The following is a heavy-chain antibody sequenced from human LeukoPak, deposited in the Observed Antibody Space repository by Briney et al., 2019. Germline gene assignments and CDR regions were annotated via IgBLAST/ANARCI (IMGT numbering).Heavy chain of an antibody. V-gene: IGHV4-4*09. Sequence: SETLSLTCTVSGGSISSNYWNWVRQPPGKGLEWIGYIYSSGSTNYNPSLKSRVTMSVDTSKNQFSLKLMSVTAADTAVYYCARQRLGEISLTAFNIWGRGTMVTVSS. D-gene: IGHD3-16*02. CDR2: IYSSGST. CDR1: GGSISSNY. J-gene: IGHJ3*02. CDR3: ARQRLGEISLTAFNI.